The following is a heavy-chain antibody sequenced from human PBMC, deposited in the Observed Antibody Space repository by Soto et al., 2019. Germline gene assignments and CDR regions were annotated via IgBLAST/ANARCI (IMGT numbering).Heavy chain of an antibody. CDR1: GGSISSYY. Sequence: PSETLSLTCTDSGGSISSYYWSWIRQPPGKGLEWIGYIYYSGSTNYNPSLKSRVTISVDTSKNQFSLKLSSVTAADTAVYYCARGGSYYVGWFDPWGQGTLVTVSS. CDR3: ARGGSYYVGWFDP. D-gene: IGHD1-26*01. V-gene: IGHV4-59*01. J-gene: IGHJ5*02. CDR2: IYYSGST.